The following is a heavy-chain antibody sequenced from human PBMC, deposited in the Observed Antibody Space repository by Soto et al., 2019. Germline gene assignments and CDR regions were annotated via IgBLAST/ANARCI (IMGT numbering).Heavy chain of an antibody. Sequence: SETLSLTCTVSGGSISSGDYYWSWIRQPPGKGLEWIGYIYYSGSTYYNPSLKSRVTISVDTSKNQFSLKLSSVTAADTAVYYCARDNVVRSRNYYGMDVWGQGTTVTVSS. CDR1: GGSISSGDYY. D-gene: IGHD3-10*01. CDR2: IYYSGST. V-gene: IGHV4-30-4*01. CDR3: ARDNVVRSRNYYGMDV. J-gene: IGHJ6*02.